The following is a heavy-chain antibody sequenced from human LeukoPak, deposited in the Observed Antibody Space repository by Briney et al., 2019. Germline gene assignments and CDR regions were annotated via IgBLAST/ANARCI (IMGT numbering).Heavy chain of an antibody. Sequence: ASVKVSCKASGYTFTSYGISWVRQAPGQGLEWMGWISAYNGNTNYAQKLQGRVTMTTDTSTSTAYMELRSLRSEDTAVYYCARTYYDILTGYSSGYYYMDVWGKGTTVTISS. CDR1: GYTFTSYG. D-gene: IGHD3-9*01. V-gene: IGHV1-18*01. J-gene: IGHJ6*03. CDR2: ISAYNGNT. CDR3: ARTYYDILTGYSSGYYYMDV.